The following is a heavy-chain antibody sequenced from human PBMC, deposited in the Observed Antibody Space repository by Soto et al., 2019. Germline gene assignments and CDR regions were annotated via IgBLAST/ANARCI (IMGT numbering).Heavy chain of an antibody. J-gene: IGHJ4*02. V-gene: IGHV3-7*01. CDR1: GFTFSDFW. D-gene: IGHD2-15*01. Sequence: EVQVVESGGDLVQPGGSLRLSCVVSGFTFSDFWMSWVRQAPGKGLDWVANIKHDGSETYYVGSVEGRFTISRDNTKDSVYLQMNSLRAEDTAVYYCARGGSWGPDFWGQGTLVTVSS. CDR2: IKHDGSET. CDR3: ARGGSWGPDF.